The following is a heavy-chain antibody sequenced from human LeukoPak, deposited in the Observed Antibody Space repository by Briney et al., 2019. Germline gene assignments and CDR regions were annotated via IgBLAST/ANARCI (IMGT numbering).Heavy chain of an antibody. D-gene: IGHD3-10*01. V-gene: IGHV3-21*06. CDR2: TDTSGRYV. Sequence: TGGSLRLSCAVSGFTFSNYGMNWVRQAPGKGLEWVSFTDTSGRYVYYGDSVKGRFTISRDNAKNLLFLQMNGLRAEDTALYYCARGRSITLLRGVAMSDGFDIWGQGAMVAVSS. CDR1: GFTFSNYG. J-gene: IGHJ3*02. CDR3: ARGRSITLLRGVAMSDGFDI.